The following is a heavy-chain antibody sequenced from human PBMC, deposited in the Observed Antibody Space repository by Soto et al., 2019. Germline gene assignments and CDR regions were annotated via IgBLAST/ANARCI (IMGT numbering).Heavy chain of an antibody. CDR3: ARADGYGSGSTNPYYFDY. CDR1: GGSISSGGYS. Sequence: QLQLQESGSGLVKPSQTLSLTCAVSGGSISSGGYSWSWIRQPPGKGLEWIGYIYHSGSTYYNPSLMSRVTISVDRSKNQFARKLSSVTAADTAVYYCARADGYGSGSTNPYYFDYWGQGTLVTVSS. V-gene: IGHV4-30-2*01. D-gene: IGHD3-10*01. CDR2: IYHSGST. J-gene: IGHJ4*02.